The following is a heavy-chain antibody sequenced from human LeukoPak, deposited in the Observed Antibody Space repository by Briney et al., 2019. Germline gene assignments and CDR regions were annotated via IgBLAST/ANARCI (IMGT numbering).Heavy chain of an antibody. D-gene: IGHD6-19*01. CDR2: ISYNGGST. V-gene: IGHV3-23*01. CDR3: AKDWLSSGWYRLYYFDY. J-gene: IGHJ4*02. Sequence: PGGSLRLSCAASGFTFSSYAMSWVRQAPGKGLEWVSAISYNGGSTYYADSVKGRFTISRDNSKNTLYLQMNSLRAEDTAVYYCAKDWLSSGWYRLYYFDYWGQGTLVTVSS. CDR1: GFTFSSYA.